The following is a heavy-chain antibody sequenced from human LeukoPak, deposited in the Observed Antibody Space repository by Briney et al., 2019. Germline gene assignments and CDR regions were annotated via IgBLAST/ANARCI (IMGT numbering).Heavy chain of an antibody. V-gene: IGHV3-23*01. J-gene: IGHJ1*01. CDR2: ITAGSSTK. CDR1: GFTFSNFA. CDR3: GRDPNGDYIGAFDFQR. Sequence: GGSLRLSCVASGFTFSNFAMVWVRQAPGKGLEWVSAITAGSSTKKYADSVKDRFTISRDNSKDTLYLRMTSLRDEDTAVYYCGRDPNGDYIGAFDFQRWGRGTLVTVSS. D-gene: IGHD4-17*01.